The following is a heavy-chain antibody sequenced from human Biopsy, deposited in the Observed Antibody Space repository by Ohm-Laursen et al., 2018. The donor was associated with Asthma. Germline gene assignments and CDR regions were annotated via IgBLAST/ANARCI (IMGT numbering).Heavy chain of an antibody. CDR1: GGTFNTYA. J-gene: IGHJ4*02. D-gene: IGHD2-2*01. CDR3: ARKAGSCISRTCYSLDF. V-gene: IGHV1-69*01. Sequence: SSVKVSCKSLGGTFNTYAIGWVRQAPGQGLEWMGGINSVFGTTTYPQKFQDRVTITADDSTSTVYMGLSSLRSEDTAVYYCARKAGSCISRTCYSLDFWGQGTLVTVSS. CDR2: INSVFGTT.